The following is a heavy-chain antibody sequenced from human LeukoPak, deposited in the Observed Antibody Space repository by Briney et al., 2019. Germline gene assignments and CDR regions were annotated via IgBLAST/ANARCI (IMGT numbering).Heavy chain of an antibody. Sequence: GGSLRLSCAASGFTVSSNYISWVRQAPGRGLEWVSVIDSGGNTNYADSVRGRFIISRDNSENTLHLQMNSLRAEDTAVYYCATGRLSRKGYDHWGQGTLVTVSS. D-gene: IGHD2-15*01. CDR3: ATGRLSRKGYDH. CDR1: GFTVSSNY. J-gene: IGHJ4*02. CDR2: IDSGGNT. V-gene: IGHV3-66*01.